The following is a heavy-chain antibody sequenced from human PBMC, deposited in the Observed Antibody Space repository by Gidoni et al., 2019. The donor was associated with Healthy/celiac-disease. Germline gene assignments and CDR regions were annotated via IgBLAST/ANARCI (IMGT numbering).Heavy chain of an antibody. D-gene: IGHD2-2*01. J-gene: IGHJ5*02. CDR2: INHSGST. V-gene: IGHV4-34*01. Sequence: QVQLQQWGAGLLKPLENLSLNCAVYGGSFSGYYWSWIRQPPGKGLEWIGEINHSGSTNYNPSLKSRVTISIDTSKNQFSLKLSSVTAADTAVYYCAGGHRIVVVPAASGWFDPWGQGTLVTVSS. CDR1: GGSFSGYY. CDR3: AGGHRIVVVPAASGWFDP.